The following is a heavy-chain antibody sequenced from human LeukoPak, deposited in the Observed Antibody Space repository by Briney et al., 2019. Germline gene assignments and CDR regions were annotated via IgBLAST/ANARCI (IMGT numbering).Heavy chain of an antibody. J-gene: IGHJ4*02. Sequence: GGSLRLSCTASGFTFSSYWMTWVRQAPGKGLEWVANIKQDGSEKYYVDSVKGRFTLSRDNSKNSLYLQMNSLRAEDTAVYYCAKESLSWGQGTLVTVSS. V-gene: IGHV3-7*01. CDR2: IKQDGSEK. CDR3: AKESLS. CDR1: GFTFSSYW.